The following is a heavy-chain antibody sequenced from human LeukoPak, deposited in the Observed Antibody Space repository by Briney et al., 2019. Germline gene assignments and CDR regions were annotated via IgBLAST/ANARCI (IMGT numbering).Heavy chain of an antibody. CDR1: GFTFSSYG. CDR3: AREGRDGYNYLSGAFDI. V-gene: IGHV3-33*01. CDR2: IWYDGSNK. Sequence: PGRSLRLSCAASGFTFSSYGMHRVRQAPGKGLEWVAVIWYDGSNKYYADSVKGRFTISRDNSKNTLYLQMNSLRAEDTAVYYCAREGRDGYNYLSGAFDIWGQGTMVTVSS. D-gene: IGHD5-24*01. J-gene: IGHJ3*02.